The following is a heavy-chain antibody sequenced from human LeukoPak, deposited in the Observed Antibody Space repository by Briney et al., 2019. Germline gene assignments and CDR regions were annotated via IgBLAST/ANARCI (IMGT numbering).Heavy chain of an antibody. Sequence: PSETLSLTCSVSGVSVSSPTYYWSWIRQHPGKGLEWIGHIYSTGSRYYNPSLESRVSVSFDTSKNRFSLKMSSMTAADTAVYYCARGLEYSYYLDVWGKGTTVTVSS. CDR1: GVSVSSPTYY. CDR2: IYSTGSR. D-gene: IGHD3/OR15-3a*01. J-gene: IGHJ6*03. V-gene: IGHV4-31*03. CDR3: ARGLEYSYYLDV.